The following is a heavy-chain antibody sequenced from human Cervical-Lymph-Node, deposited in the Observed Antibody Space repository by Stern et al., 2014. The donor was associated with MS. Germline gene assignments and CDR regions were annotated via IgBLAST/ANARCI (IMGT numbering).Heavy chain of an antibody. CDR1: GYTFTGYA. D-gene: IGHD6-19*01. CDR3: ARLVAVAGNDAFDI. Sequence: QMQLVQSGTEVKKPGASVKVSCTASGYTFTGYAISWVRQAPGQGLEWMGWITGYNGNTNYAQKVQGRVTMTTDTSTSTAYMELRSLRSDDTAVYYCARLVAVAGNDAFDIWGQGTMVTVSS. J-gene: IGHJ3*02. CDR2: ITGYNGNT. V-gene: IGHV1-18*01.